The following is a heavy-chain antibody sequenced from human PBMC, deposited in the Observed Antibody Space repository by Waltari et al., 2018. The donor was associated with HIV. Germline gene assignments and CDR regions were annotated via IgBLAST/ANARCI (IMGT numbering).Heavy chain of an antibody. CDR1: GGSISSYS. J-gene: IGHJ3*02. D-gene: IGHD3-22*01. Sequence: QVQLQESGPGLVKPSETLSLTCTVSGGSISSYSWSWIRQPPGKGLEWIGYIYYSGRTNYNPALKSRVTISVDTSKNQFSLKLSSVTAADTAVYYCARVPYDSSGLDAFDIWGQGTMVTVSS. V-gene: IGHV4-59*01. CDR2: IYYSGRT. CDR3: ARVPYDSSGLDAFDI.